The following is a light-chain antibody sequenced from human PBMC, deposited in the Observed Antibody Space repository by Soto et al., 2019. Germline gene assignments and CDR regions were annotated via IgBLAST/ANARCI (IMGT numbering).Light chain of an antibody. CDR2: DVS. CDR1: SSDVGGYNY. CDR3: SSYTSSSTLV. V-gene: IGLV2-14*03. J-gene: IGLJ1*01. Sequence: QSALTQPASVSGSPGQSITISCTGTSSDVGGYNYVSWYQHHPGKVPKLMIYDVSNRPSGVSNHFSGSKSGNTASLTISGLQTEDEADYYCSSYTSSSTLVFGTGTKVTVL.